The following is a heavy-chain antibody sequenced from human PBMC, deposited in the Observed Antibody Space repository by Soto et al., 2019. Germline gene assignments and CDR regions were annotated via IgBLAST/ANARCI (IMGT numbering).Heavy chain of an antibody. J-gene: IGHJ6*02. Sequence: QVQLVQSGAEVKEPGSSVKVSCKASGGTFSSYAISWVRQAPGQGLGWMGGIIPIGGTANYAQKFQGRVTIIADESTSTAYMEMGSLRSEATAVYYCARDLLGFGYTYADVWGQGTTVTVSS. CDR2: IIPIGGTA. D-gene: IGHD3-16*01. CDR3: ARDLLGFGYTYADV. V-gene: IGHV1-69*12. CDR1: GGTFSSYA.